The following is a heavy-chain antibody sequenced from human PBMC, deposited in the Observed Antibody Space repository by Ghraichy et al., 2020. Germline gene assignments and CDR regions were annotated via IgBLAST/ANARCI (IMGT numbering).Heavy chain of an antibody. J-gene: IGHJ4*02. CDR3: ARGNPNSYDFWSGYSVDYFDY. D-gene: IGHD3-3*01. CDR1: GFTFSSYW. Sequence: GGSLRLSCAASGFTFSSYWMSWVRQAPGKGLEWVANIKQDGSEKYYVDSVKGRFTISRDNAKNSLYLQMNSLRAEDTAAYYCARGNPNSYDFWSGYSVDYFDYWGQGTLVTVSS. V-gene: IGHV3-7*01. CDR2: IKQDGSEK.